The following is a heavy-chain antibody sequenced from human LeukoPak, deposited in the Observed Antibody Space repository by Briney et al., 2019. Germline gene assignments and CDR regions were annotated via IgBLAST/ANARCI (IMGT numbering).Heavy chain of an antibody. CDR3: AKDKGPHYYDSSGPWGDY. CDR1: GFTFSSYG. V-gene: IGHV3-30*18. J-gene: IGHJ4*02. CDR2: KSYDGSNK. D-gene: IGHD3-22*01. Sequence: GRSLRLSCAASGFTFSSYGMHWVRQAPGKGLEWVAVKSYDGSNKYYADSVKGRFTISRDNSKNTLYLQMNSLRAEDTAVYYCAKDKGPHYYDSSGPWGDYWGQGTLVTVSS.